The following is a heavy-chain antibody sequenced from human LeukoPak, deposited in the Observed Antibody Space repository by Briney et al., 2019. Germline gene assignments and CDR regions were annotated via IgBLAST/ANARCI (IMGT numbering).Heavy chain of an antibody. J-gene: IGHJ4*02. Sequence: GGSLRLSCAASGFTFGNTWPSWVRQSPGKGLEWVGRIKSKADGGTQQYAAPVEGRFTVSRDDSSNTLYLQMDSLKIDDTAVYYCTTDFRGPSGYCSSTSCYEGIYYFDLWGQGALVTVSS. D-gene: IGHD2-2*01. CDR2: IKSKADGGTQ. V-gene: IGHV3-15*01. CDR1: GFTFGNTW. CDR3: TTDFRGPSGYCSSTSCYEGIYYFDL.